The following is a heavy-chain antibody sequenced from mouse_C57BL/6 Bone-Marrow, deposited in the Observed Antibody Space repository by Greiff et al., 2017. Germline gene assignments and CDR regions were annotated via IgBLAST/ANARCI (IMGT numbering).Heavy chain of an antibody. J-gene: IGHJ1*03. D-gene: IGHD2-4*01. Sequence: EVQLQQSGPELVKPGASVKISCKASGYTFTDYYMNWVKQSHGKSLEWIGDINPNNGGTSYNQKFKGKATLTVDKSSSTAYMELRSLTSEDSAVYYCARLGYDYDRDWYFDVWGTGTTVTVSS. CDR3: ARLGYDYDRDWYFDV. CDR1: GYTFTDYY. V-gene: IGHV1-26*01. CDR2: INPNNGGT.